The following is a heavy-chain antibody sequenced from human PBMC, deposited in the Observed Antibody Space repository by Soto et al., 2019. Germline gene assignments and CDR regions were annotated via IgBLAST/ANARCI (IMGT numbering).Heavy chain of an antibody. CDR3: ARVQSYYDSNGYFDY. D-gene: IGHD3-22*01. CDR2: INAGNGNT. J-gene: IGHJ4*02. V-gene: IGHV1-3*01. Sequence: APVKVSCKASGYTFTSYAIHWGSQAPGQRLEWMGWINAGNGNTQYSQKFQGRVTITADESTSTAYMELSSLRSEDTAVYYCARVQSYYDSNGYFDYWGQGTLVTVSS. CDR1: GYTFTSYA.